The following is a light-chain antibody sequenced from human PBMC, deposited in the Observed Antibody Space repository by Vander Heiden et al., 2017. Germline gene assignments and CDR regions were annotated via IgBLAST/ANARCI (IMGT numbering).Light chain of an antibody. CDR3: HQYYSTPYT. Sequence: DIVMTQSPDSLAVSLGERATINCKSSQSVSSSSSTRNSLAWYRQRPGQPPELLIFWASTRQSGIPDRFSGSASGTDFTLTISSLQAEDVAVYYCHQYYSTPYTFGQGTKLEIK. CDR2: WAS. V-gene: IGKV4-1*01. CDR1: QSVSSSSSTRNS. J-gene: IGKJ2*01.